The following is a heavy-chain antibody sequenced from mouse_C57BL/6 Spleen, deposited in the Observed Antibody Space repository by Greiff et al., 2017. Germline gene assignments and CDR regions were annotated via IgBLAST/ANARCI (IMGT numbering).Heavy chain of an antibody. D-gene: IGHD1-1*01. V-gene: IGHV1-52*01. CDR2: IDPSDSET. Sequence: VKLQQPGAELVRPGSSVKLSCKASGYTFTSYWMHWVKQRPIQGLEWIGNIDPSDSETHYNQKFKDKATLTVDKSSSTAYMQLSSLTSEDSAVYYCARYYYGSSPLWYFDVWGTGTTVTVSS. CDR3: ARYYYGSSPLWYFDV. CDR1: GYTFTSYW. J-gene: IGHJ1*03.